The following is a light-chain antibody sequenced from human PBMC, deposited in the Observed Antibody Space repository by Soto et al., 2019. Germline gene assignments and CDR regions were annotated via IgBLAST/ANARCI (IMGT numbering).Light chain of an antibody. CDR1: QSLLHITGETF. J-gene: IGKJ5*01. Sequence: VLPPPPLSLSVAPGQPSSISCKSSQSLLHITGETFLFWYLQKPGQSPQLLIYEVSTRVSGVPDRFSGSGSGTDFTLEISRVETDDVGIYYCMQSTQLPPTFGQGTRLENK. CDR2: EVS. CDR3: MQSTQLPPT. V-gene: IGKV2D-29*02.